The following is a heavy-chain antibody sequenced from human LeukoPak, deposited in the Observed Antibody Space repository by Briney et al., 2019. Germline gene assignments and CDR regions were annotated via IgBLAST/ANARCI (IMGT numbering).Heavy chain of an antibody. V-gene: IGHV4-39*07. CDR1: GGSISSSSYY. CDR3: ARGYCSGGSCYYGEAFDI. CDR2: IYYSGST. D-gene: IGHD2-15*01. Sequence: SETLSLTCTVSGGSISSSSYYWGWIRQPPGKGLEWIGSIYYSGSTYYNPSLKSRVTVSVDTSKNQFSLKLSSVTAADTALYYCARGYCSGGSCYYGEAFDIWGQGTMVTVS. J-gene: IGHJ3*02.